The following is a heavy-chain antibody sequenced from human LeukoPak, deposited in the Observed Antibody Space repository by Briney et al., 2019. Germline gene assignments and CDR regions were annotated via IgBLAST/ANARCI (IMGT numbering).Heavy chain of an antibody. V-gene: IGHV4-30-2*01. CDR1: GGSISSGGYY. D-gene: IGHD3-22*01. CDR3: ARGPDFYDSSGYYPI. J-gene: IGHJ4*02. Sequence: NPSETLSLTCTVSGGSISSGGYYWSWIRQPPGKGLEWIGEINHSGSTKYNPSLKSRLTISVDRSKNQFSLRLSSVTAADTAVYYCARGPDFYDSSGYYPIWGQGTLVTVSS. CDR2: INHSGST.